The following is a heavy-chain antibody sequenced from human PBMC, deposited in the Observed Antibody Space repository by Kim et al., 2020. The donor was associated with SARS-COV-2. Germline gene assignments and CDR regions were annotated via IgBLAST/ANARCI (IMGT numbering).Heavy chain of an antibody. D-gene: IGHD3-10*01. CDR1: GGSISSYY. V-gene: IGHV4-59*01. CDR3: ARDRVLLWFGDLYYF. CDR2: IYYSGST. J-gene: IGHJ4*01. Sequence: SETLSLTCTVSGGSISSYYWSWIRQPPGKGLEWIGYIYYSGSTNYNPSLKSRVTISVDTSKNQFSLKLSSVTAADTAVYYCARDRVLLWFGDLYYF.